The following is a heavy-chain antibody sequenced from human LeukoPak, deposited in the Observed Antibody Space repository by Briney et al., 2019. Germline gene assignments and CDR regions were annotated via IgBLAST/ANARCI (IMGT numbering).Heavy chain of an antibody. V-gene: IGHV1-18*01. CDR1: GYTFTSYG. D-gene: IGHD6-19*01. Sequence: ASVKVSCKASGYTFTSYGISWVRQAPGRGLEWMGWISAYNGDTRYPQNLQGRATMTTDTSTSTAYMELRSLRSDDTAVYYCARAPPGMAVGPGDYWGQGTLVTVSS. CDR3: ARAPPGMAVGPGDY. J-gene: IGHJ4*02. CDR2: ISAYNGDT.